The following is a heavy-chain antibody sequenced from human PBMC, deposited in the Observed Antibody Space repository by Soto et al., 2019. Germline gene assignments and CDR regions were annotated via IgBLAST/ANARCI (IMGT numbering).Heavy chain of an antibody. CDR1: GFTFSTSW. D-gene: IGHD3-16*01. CDR3: TRGGNNYFDY. V-gene: IGHV3-74*01. CDR2: INGDGGTI. J-gene: IGHJ4*02. Sequence: EVQLVEAGGGLVQPGGSLRLSCAASGFTFSTSWIHWVRQAPGKGLVWVSRINGDGGTINYADSVKGRFTISRDNAKNTVYLQMNSLSADDTAVYYCTRGGNNYFDYWGQGTLVTVSS.